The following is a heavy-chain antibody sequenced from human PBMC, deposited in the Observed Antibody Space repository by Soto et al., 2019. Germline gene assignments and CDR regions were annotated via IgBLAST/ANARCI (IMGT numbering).Heavy chain of an antibody. D-gene: IGHD2-2*01. Sequence: PSVKVSCKASGYTFTGYYIHWVREAPGQGLEWMGWINPQTGGTSYAQKFQGRVTLSRDTSINTAYLELSRLTFDDAAVYFCARERYQVISDGMDVWGQGTTVTVSS. V-gene: IGHV1-2*02. CDR3: ARERYQVISDGMDV. CDR2: INPQTGGT. J-gene: IGHJ6*02. CDR1: GYTFTGYY.